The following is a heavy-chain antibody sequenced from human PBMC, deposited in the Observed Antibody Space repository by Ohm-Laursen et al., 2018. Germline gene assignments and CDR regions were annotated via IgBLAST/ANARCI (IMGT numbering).Heavy chain of an antibody. D-gene: IGHD1-14*01. CDR2: ISWNSGSI. CDR1: GFTFDDYA. Sequence: SLRLSCTASGFTFDDYAMHWVRQAPGKGLEWVSGISWNSGSIGYADSVKGRFTISRDIAKNSLYLQMNSLRVEDTAVYYCARNPYDYWGQGTLVTVSS. CDR3: ARNPYDY. V-gene: IGHV3-9*01. J-gene: IGHJ4*02.